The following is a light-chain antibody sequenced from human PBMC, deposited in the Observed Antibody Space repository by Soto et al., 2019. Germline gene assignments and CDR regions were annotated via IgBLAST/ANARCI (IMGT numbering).Light chain of an antibody. Sequence: DIQMTQSPSTLSASVGDRVTITCRASQGISKWLDWYQQKPGKAPKLLIYGASSLESGVPSRFSGSGSGTEFTLTLSSLQPDDFATYFCQQYNSYDMWSFGQGTKVDLK. CDR3: QQYNSYDMWS. CDR1: QGISKW. V-gene: IGKV1-5*01. CDR2: GAS. J-gene: IGKJ1*01.